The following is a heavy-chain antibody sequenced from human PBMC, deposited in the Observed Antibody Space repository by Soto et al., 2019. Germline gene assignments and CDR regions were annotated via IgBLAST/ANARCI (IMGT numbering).Heavy chain of an antibody. CDR1: GVTVSSNY. D-gene: IGHD4-17*01. J-gene: IGHJ3*02. V-gene: IGHV3-53*01. Sequence: EVQLVESGGGLIQPGGSLRLSCAACGVTVSSNYMSWVRQAPGKGLEWVSVICSGGSTYYAESVKGRFTISRDNPKNTPYLQMNSLRAEGTAVYYCARADHGDYGGAFGIWGQGTMVTVSS. CDR2: ICSGGST. CDR3: ARADHGDYGGAFGI.